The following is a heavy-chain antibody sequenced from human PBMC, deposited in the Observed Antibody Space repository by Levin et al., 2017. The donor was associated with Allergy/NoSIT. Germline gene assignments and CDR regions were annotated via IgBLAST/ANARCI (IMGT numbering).Heavy chain of an antibody. CDR2: ISSSSSYT. V-gene: IGHV3-11*03. D-gene: IGHD3-9*01. J-gene: IGHJ6*02. CDR1: GFTFSDYY. Sequence: PGGSLRLSCAASGFTFSDYYMSWIRQAPGKGLEWVSYISSSSSYTNYADSVKGRFTISRDNAKNSLYLQMNSLRAEDTAVYYCARSSQAPVRYGPYYYGMDVWGQGTTVTVSS. CDR3: ARSSQAPVRYGPYYYGMDV.